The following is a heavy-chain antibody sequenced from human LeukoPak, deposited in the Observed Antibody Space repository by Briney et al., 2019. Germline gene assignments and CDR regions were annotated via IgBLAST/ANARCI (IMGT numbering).Heavy chain of an antibody. V-gene: IGHV4-38-2*02. CDR3: ARDPTTVATFGDY. D-gene: IGHD4-17*01. CDR2: IYHSGST. CDR1: GVSITNSLYY. J-gene: IGHJ4*02. Sequence: PSETLSLTCTVSGVSITNSLYYWAWIRQPPGKGLEWIGSIYHSGSTHYNPSLKSRVTISVDTSKNQFSLKLTSVTAADTAVYYCARDPTTVATFGDYWGQGTLVTVSS.